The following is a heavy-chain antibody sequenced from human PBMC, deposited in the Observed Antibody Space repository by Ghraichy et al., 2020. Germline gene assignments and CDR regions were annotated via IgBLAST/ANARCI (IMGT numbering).Heavy chain of an antibody. J-gene: IGHJ5*02. D-gene: IGHD5-18*01. CDR3: TRPGRHSYGYLPTVWFDP. V-gene: IGHV3-49*03. CDR1: GFTFGDYA. Sequence: LNISCTASGFTFGDYAMSWFRQAPGKGLEWVGFIRSKAYGGTTEYAASVKGRFTISRDDSKSIAYLQMNSLKTEDTAVYYCTRPGRHSYGYLPTVWFDPWGQGTLVTVSS. CDR2: IRSKAYGGTT.